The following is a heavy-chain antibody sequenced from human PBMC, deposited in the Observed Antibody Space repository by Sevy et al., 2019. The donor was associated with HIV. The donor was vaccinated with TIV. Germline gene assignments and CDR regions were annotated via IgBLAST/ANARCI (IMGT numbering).Heavy chain of an antibody. D-gene: IGHD6-13*01. V-gene: IGHV3-73*01. CDR1: GFTFSGSA. J-gene: IGHJ4*02. CDR3: TRGGARDSSSWYDYFDY. CDR2: IRSKGNSYAT. Sequence: GGSLRLSCAASGFTFSGSAMQWVRQASGKGLEWVGRIRSKGNSYATAYAASVKGRFTISRDDSKNTVYLQKNSLKTEDTAVYYCTRGGARDSSSWYDYFDYWGQGTLVTVSS.